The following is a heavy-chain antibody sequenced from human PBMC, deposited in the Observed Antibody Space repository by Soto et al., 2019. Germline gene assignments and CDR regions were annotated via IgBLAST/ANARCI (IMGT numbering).Heavy chain of an antibody. V-gene: IGHV5-51*01. Sequence: GESLKISCQGSGYIFTKHWIAWVRQKPGKGLEWIGIIDPVDSDHRYSPSFQGQVTISVDKTNNTAFLQWDNLKTSDTAPYFCAWHASEPSVHFYPYIWFDSWGQGTQVTVSS. D-gene: IGHD1-26*01. CDR3: AWHASEPSVHFYPYIWFDS. J-gene: IGHJ5*01. CDR1: GYIFTKHW. CDR2: IDPVDSDH.